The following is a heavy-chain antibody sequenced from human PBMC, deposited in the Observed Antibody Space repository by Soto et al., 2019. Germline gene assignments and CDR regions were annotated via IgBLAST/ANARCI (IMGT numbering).Heavy chain of an antibody. J-gene: IGHJ5*02. V-gene: IGHV4-4*02. CDR3: ARDKATVGGYNLYDP. CDR2: IYHSGST. Sequence: SETVSLTCTVSGGSIRSSHWWSWVRQPPGKGLERIGEIYHSGSTNLDPSLKSRVTLSVDKSKNQFSLKLTSVTAADTAVYYCARDKATVGGYNLYDPWGQGILVTVSS. CDR1: GGSIRSSHW. D-gene: IGHD3-16*01.